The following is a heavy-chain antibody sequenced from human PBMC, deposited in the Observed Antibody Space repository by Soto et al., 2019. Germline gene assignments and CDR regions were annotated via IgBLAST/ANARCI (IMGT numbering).Heavy chain of an antibody. CDR1: GGTFSSYA. CDR3: VRVVAFPGYPDY. Sequence: QVQLVQSGAEVRQPASSVKVSCKTSGGTFSSYAISWVRQAPGQGLEWMGGIVPIVDTATYAQKFQGRVTITADESTSTAYMELSRLRSDDTAVYDCVRVVAFPGYPDYWGQGTLVTVSS. CDR2: IVPIVDTA. D-gene: IGHD5-12*01. V-gene: IGHV1-69*12. J-gene: IGHJ4*02.